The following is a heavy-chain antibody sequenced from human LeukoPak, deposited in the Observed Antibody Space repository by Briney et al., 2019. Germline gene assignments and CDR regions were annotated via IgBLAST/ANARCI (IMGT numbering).Heavy chain of an antibody. CDR1: GISFTHAW. CDR2: MRSKTDGGTT. J-gene: IGHJ4*02. CDR3: CTDSDYGSGTYCDF. Sequence: PGGSLRLSCAASGISFTHAWMNWVRQAPGKGPEWVGQMRSKTDGGTTDYATPVKGRFSISRDDSRSIMFLHMHSLKTEDTAVYYCCTDSDYGSGTYCDFWGQGSLVTVSS. V-gene: IGHV3-15*01. D-gene: IGHD3-10*01.